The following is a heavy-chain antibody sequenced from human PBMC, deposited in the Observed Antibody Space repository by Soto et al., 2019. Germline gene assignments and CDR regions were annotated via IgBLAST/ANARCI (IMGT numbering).Heavy chain of an antibody. CDR1: GGSFSGYY. J-gene: IGHJ4*02. D-gene: IGHD7-27*01. V-gene: IGHV4-34*01. CDR3: ARGWGALFDY. Sequence: QVQLQQWGAGLLKPSETLSLTCAVYGGSFSGYYWSWIRQPPGKGLEWIGEINHSGSTNYTPSLRSRVTISVDTSKNQFSLNLSSVTAAHTAVYYCARGWGALFDYCGQGALVTVSS. CDR2: INHSGST.